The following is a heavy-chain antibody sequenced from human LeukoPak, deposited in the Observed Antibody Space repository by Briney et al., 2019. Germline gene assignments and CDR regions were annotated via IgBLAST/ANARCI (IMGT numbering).Heavy chain of an antibody. J-gene: IGHJ4*02. CDR3: ARGGSLGYCSGGSCPPFDY. D-gene: IGHD2-15*01. Sequence: SETLSLTCTVSGGSISSYYWSWIRQPPGKGLEWIGYIYYSGSTNYNPSLKSRVTISVDTSKSQFSLKLTSVTAADTAVHYCARGGSLGYCSGGSCPPFDYWGQGTLVTVSS. CDR1: GGSISSYY. V-gene: IGHV4-59*01. CDR2: IYYSGST.